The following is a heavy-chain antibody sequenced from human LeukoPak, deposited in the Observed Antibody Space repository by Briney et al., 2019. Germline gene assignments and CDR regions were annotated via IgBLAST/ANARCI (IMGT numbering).Heavy chain of an antibody. CDR1: GGTFSSYA. D-gene: IGHD3-10*01. Sequence: SVKVSCKASGGTFSSYAISWVRQTPGQGLEWMGGIIPIFGTTNYAQKFQGRVTITADESTSTAYMELSSLRSEDTAVYYCARDYYGSGTYYKPFDYWGQGTLVTVSS. CDR2: IIPIFGTT. CDR3: ARDYYGSGTYYKPFDY. V-gene: IGHV1-69*13. J-gene: IGHJ4*02.